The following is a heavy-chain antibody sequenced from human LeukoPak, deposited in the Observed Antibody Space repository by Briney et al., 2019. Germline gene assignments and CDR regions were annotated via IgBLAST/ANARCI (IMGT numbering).Heavy chain of an antibody. D-gene: IGHD5-18*01. CDR3: ARGYSYGPRFDP. CDR1: GGIFISYA. Sequence: SVKVSCKASGGIFISYAISWVRQAPGQGLEWMGGIIPIFGTANYAQKFQGRVTITADESTSTAYMELSSLRSEDTAVYYCARGYSYGPRFDPWGQGTLVTVSS. V-gene: IGHV1-69*01. CDR2: IIPIFGTA. J-gene: IGHJ5*02.